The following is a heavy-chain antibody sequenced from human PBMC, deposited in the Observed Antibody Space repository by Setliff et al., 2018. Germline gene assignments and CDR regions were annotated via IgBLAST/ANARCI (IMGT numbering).Heavy chain of an antibody. Sequence: SETLSLTCTVSGASLRSGSAYWGWLRQSAGKGLEWLGRIYTDGTTNYSPSVKSCVTISSDTSKNVFSLRMSSVTAADTAGYFCAKEHVVISFVNNVHHHYGMEVWGQGTTVTVSS. CDR3: AKEHVVISFVNNVHHHYGMEV. V-gene: IGHV4-61*02. D-gene: IGHD2-21*01. J-gene: IGHJ6*02. CDR2: IYTDGTT. CDR1: GASLRSGSAY.